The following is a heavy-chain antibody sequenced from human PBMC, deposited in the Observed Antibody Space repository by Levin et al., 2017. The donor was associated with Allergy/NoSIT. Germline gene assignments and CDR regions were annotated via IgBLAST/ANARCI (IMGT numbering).Heavy chain of an antibody. CDR1: GFTFSTYW. CDR3: ARGGYCSGGRCYANYYGMDV. Sequence: GGSLRLSCAASGFTFSTYWMHWVRQAPGKGLVWVSRINNDGSTRSYADSVEGRFTISRDNAKNTLYLQMNSLRAEDTALYYCARGGYCSGGRCYANYYGMDVWGQGTTVTVSS. CDR2: INNDGSTR. J-gene: IGHJ6*02. D-gene: IGHD2-15*01. V-gene: IGHV3-74*01.